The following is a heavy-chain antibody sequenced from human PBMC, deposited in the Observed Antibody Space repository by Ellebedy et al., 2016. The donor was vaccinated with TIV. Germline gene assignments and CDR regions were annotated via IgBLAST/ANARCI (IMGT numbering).Heavy chain of an antibody. CDR1: GYTFTSYG. D-gene: IGHD3-22*01. CDR2: ISGYSGNT. Sequence: ASVKVSCXASGYTFTSYGITWVRQAPGQGLEWMGWISGYSGNTNYAQKLQGRVTLSTDTPTNTAYMELRSLRSDDTAVYYCAVYYDSSGYHPKLGAFDIWGQGTMVTVSS. V-gene: IGHV1-18*01. J-gene: IGHJ3*02. CDR3: AVYYDSSGYHPKLGAFDI.